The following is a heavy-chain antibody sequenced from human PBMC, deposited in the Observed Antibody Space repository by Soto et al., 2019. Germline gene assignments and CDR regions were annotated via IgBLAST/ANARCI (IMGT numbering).Heavy chain of an antibody. Sequence: SETLSLTCTVSGGSISSGSYYWGWIRQPPGKGLEWIGSIYYSGSTYYNPSLKSRVTISVDTSKNQFSLKLSSVTAADTAVYYCATLPHYGDPNAVSWGQGILVTVS. J-gene: IGHJ5*02. CDR2: IYYSGST. CDR3: ATLPHYGDPNAVS. CDR1: GGSISSGSYY. D-gene: IGHD4-17*01. V-gene: IGHV4-39*01.